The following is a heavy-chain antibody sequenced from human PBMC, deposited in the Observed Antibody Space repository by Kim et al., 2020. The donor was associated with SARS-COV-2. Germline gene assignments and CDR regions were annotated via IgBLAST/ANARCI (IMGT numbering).Heavy chain of an antibody. J-gene: IGHJ4*02. Sequence: SGYRTYYTDSGKDRFTTTRDDSKSTMYLQMNSLTAEDTAVYYCAKGYGSDWGQGTLVTVSS. CDR3: AKGYGSD. CDR2: SGYRT. D-gene: IGHD6-19*01. V-gene: IGHV3-23*01.